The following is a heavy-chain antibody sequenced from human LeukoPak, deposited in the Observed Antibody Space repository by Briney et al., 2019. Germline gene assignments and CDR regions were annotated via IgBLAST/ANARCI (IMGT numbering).Heavy chain of an antibody. Sequence: SETLSLTCTVSGGSISSYYWSWIRQPAGKGLEWIGRIYTSGSTNYNPSLKSRVTMSVDTSKNQFSLKLSSVTAADTAVYYCARAPPHYDSSGYYSSDAFDIRGQGTMVTVSS. D-gene: IGHD3-22*01. V-gene: IGHV4-4*07. CDR3: ARAPPHYDSSGYYSSDAFDI. CDR2: IYTSGST. J-gene: IGHJ3*02. CDR1: GGSISSYY.